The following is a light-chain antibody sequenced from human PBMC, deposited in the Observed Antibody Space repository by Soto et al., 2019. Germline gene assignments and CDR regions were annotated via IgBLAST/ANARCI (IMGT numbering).Light chain of an antibody. CDR1: QSVSSN. CDR2: STS. J-gene: IGKJ1*01. CDR3: QQYSDWPPWT. Sequence: EIVLTQSPGTLSLSPGERATLSCRASQSVSSNYLAWYQQKPGQAPRLLIYSTSTRATGIPARFSGGGSGTEFTLTISSLQSEDFAVYYCQQYSDWPPWTFGQGTKVDIK. V-gene: IGKV3-15*01.